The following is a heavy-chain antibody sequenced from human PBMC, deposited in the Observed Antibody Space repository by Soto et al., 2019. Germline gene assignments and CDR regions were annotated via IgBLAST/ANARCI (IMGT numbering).Heavy chain of an antibody. V-gene: IGHV5-51*03. CDR3: ARAMIRGNNCYGMDV. CDR1: GYSFTSYW. CDR2: IYPGDSDT. Sequence: EVQLVQSGAEVKKPGESLKISCKGSGYSFTSYWIGWVRQMPGKGLEGMGIIYPGDSDTRYSPSFQGQVTISADKSISTAYLQWSSLQASDTAMYYCARAMIRGNNCYGMDVWGQGTTVTVSS. D-gene: IGHD3-10*01. J-gene: IGHJ6*02.